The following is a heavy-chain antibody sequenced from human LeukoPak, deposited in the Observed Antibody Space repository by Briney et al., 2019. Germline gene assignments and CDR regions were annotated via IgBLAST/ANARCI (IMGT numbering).Heavy chain of an antibody. CDR1: PGSISGYY. V-gene: IGHV4-39*01. D-gene: IGHD3-9*01. CDR2: IYYSGST. J-gene: IGHJ4*02. CDR3: ATTDMSTGYYFDY. Sequence: SETLSLTCTVSPGSISGYYWGWIRQPPGKGLEWIASIYYSGSTFYNASLKSRVTISVDTSKNQFSLKLSSVIAADTAVYYCATTDMSTGYYFDYWGQGTLVTVSS.